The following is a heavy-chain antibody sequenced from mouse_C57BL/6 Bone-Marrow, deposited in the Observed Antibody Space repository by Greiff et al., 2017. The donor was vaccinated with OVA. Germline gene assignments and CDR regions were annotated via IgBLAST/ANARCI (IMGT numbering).Heavy chain of an antibody. Sequence: EVKLMESGAELVRPGASVKLSCTASGFNIKDDYMHWVKQRPEQGLEWIGWIDPENGDTEYASKFQGKATITADTSSNTAYLQLSSLTSEDTAVYYCTTGFYWGQGTLVTVSA. CDR2: IDPENGDT. J-gene: IGHJ3*01. V-gene: IGHV14-4*01. CDR1: GFNIKDDY. CDR3: TTGFY.